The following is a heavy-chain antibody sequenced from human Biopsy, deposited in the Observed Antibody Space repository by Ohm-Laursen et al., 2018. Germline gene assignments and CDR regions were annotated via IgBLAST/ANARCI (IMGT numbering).Heavy chain of an antibody. CDR1: GYTFTGQN. V-gene: IGHV1-2*02. Sequence: PSVKVFCKASGYTFTGQNLHWVRQVPGQGLEWMGWINPNSGTTKFAQDFQGRVTMTRDTSITTAYMELRRLRSDDTAVYYCAKGQDLRGGAEYFQHWGQGALVTVSS. J-gene: IGHJ1*01. CDR2: INPNSGTT. CDR3: AKGQDLRGGAEYFQH. D-gene: IGHD2-15*01.